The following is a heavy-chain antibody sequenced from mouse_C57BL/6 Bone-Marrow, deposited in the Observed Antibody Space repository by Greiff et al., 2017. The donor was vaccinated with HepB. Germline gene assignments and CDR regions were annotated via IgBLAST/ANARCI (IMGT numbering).Heavy chain of an antibody. CDR3: ARRLTTVVASFDY. Sequence: VQLQQPGAELVKPGASVKLSCKASGYTFTSYWMHWVKQRPGRGLEWIGRIDPNSGGTKYNEKFKSKATLTVDKPSSTAYMQLSSLTSKDSAVYDCARRLTTVVASFDYWGQGTTLTVSS. CDR1: GYTFTSYW. J-gene: IGHJ2*01. CDR2: IDPNSGGT. V-gene: IGHV1-72*01. D-gene: IGHD1-1*01.